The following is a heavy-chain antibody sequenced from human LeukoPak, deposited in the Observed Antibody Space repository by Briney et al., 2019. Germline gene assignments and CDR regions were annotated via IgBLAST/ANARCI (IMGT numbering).Heavy chain of an antibody. D-gene: IGHD3-22*01. CDR3: AKDLPYYYDSSGPGDAFDI. Sequence: GGSLRLSCAASGFIFSNYGMNWVRQAPGKGLDWVSSISGSGSSTYYAESVKGRVTISRDNSQNTLYLQMNSLRAEDTAIYYCAKDLPYYYDSSGPGDAFDIWGRGTMVTVST. CDR1: GFIFSNYG. CDR2: ISGSGSST. V-gene: IGHV3-23*01. J-gene: IGHJ3*02.